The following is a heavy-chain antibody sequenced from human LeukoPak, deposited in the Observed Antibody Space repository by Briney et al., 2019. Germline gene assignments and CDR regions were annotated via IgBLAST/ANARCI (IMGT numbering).Heavy chain of an antibody. J-gene: IGHJ3*01. V-gene: IGHV3-48*03. Sequence: GGSLRPSCAASGFTFSNYAMSWVRQAPGKGLEWVSYISSSGSTIYYADSVKGRFTISRDNAKNSLYLQMNSLRAEDTAVYYCARDELRTGALDVWGQGTMVTVSS. CDR2: ISSSGSTI. D-gene: IGHD1-7*01. CDR3: ARDELRTGALDV. CDR1: GFTFSNYA.